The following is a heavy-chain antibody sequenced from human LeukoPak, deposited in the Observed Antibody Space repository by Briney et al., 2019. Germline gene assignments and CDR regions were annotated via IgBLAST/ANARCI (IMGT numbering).Heavy chain of an antibody. V-gene: IGHV3-7*01. CDR2: INQDGSEK. CDR1: GFTFDDYW. J-gene: IGHJ4*02. D-gene: IGHD2-2*01. Sequence: GGPLRLSCAASGFTFDDYWMSWVRQAPGQGLEWVANINQDGSEKYYLDSAKGRFTISRDNARNSLYLQVNSLRAEDTAVYYCARGGTSGYSSTRHFWGGNYYFDYWGQGSLVTVSS. CDR3: ARGGTSGYSSTRHFWGGNYYFDY.